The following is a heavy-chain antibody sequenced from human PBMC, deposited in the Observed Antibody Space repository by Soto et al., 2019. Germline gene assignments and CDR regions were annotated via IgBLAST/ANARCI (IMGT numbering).Heavy chain of an antibody. CDR3: ARLNDFWSGNYFDY. D-gene: IGHD3-3*01. CDR2: INAYNGNT. J-gene: IGHJ4*02. Sequence: ASVKVSCKASGYTITSYGISWVRQAPGQGLERIGWINAYNGNTNYEQKNKGRVNMTTDTSTSTAYMELRSLRSDVTFVFYCARLNDFWSGNYFDYWGQVALVTVSS. CDR1: GYTITSYG. V-gene: IGHV1-18*01.